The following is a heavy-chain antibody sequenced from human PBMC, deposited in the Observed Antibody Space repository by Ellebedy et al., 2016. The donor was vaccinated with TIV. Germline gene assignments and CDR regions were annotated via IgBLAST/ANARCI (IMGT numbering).Heavy chain of an antibody. V-gene: IGHV4-4*02. CDR2: VLHTGRT. J-gene: IGHJ4*02. D-gene: IGHD3-9*01. CDR1: GGSISRTNW. Sequence: MPSETLSLTCAVSGGSISRTNWWSWVRQTPGKGLEWLGQVLHTGRTNYNPTLKSRVTLSLDKSKNQFSLKLSSVTAADTAMYYCARDSTAYYSFDDWGQGTLVTVSS. CDR3: ARDSTAYYSFDD.